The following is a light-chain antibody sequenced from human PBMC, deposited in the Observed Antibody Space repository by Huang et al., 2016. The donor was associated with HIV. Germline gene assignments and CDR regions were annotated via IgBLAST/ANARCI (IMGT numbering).Light chain of an antibody. Sequence: ILLTQFPATLSVSPGQRVTLSCRASQSVGGKVAWYQQRPGQAPRLLIYGASTRVPTIPDRFSGSGSGTEFNLTISSLQSEDFAVYYCQQYDTWPPLTFGGGTKV. CDR3: QQYDTWPPLT. CDR1: QSVGGK. V-gene: IGKV3-15*01. CDR2: GAS. J-gene: IGKJ4*01.